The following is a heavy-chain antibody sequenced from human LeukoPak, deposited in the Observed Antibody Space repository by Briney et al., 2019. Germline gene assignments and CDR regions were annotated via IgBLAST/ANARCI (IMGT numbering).Heavy chain of an antibody. J-gene: IGHJ4*02. CDR1: GGSFSGYY. CDR3: ARVAGSSSLDY. Sequence: SETLSLTCAVYGGSFSGYYWSWIRQPPGKGLEWIGEINHSGSTNYNPSLKSRVTISVDTSKNQFSLKLSSVTTADTAVYYCARVAGSSSLDYWGQGTLVTVSS. D-gene: IGHD6-6*01. V-gene: IGHV4-34*01. CDR2: INHSGST.